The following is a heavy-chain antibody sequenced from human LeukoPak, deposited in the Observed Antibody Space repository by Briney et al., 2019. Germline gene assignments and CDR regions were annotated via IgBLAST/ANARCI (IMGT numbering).Heavy chain of an antibody. CDR3: ARDSSGYYLGGNY. D-gene: IGHD3-22*01. CDR2: ISSSGSTI. Sequence: PGGSLRLSCAASGFTFSSYEMNWVRQAPGKGLEWVSHISSSGSTIYYADSVKGRFTISRDNAKNSLYLQMNSLRAEDTAVYYCARDSSGYYLGGNYWGQGTLVTVSS. J-gene: IGHJ4*02. V-gene: IGHV3-48*03. CDR1: GFTFSSYE.